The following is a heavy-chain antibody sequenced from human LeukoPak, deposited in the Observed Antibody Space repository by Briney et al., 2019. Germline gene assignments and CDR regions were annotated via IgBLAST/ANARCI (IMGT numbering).Heavy chain of an antibody. J-gene: IGHJ4*02. CDR3: ATGMTSVVPDY. D-gene: IGHD4-11*01. CDR1: GQSLSELT. Sequence: ASVRVACKVSGQSLSELTMHWVRQAPGKGLEWLGGFDPENDERMYARNFRGRVTMTEDTSTDTAYMELSSLRSEDTAVYFCATGMTSVVPDYWGQGTLVTVSS. V-gene: IGHV1-24*01. CDR2: FDPENDER.